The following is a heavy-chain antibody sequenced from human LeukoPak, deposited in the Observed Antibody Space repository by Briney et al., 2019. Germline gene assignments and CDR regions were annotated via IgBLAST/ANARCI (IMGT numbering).Heavy chain of an antibody. CDR1: GFTFSSYA. J-gene: IGHJ4*02. D-gene: IGHD6-19*01. CDR3: ARDGSGWSSDY. Sequence: GGSLRLSCAASGFTFSSYAMSWVRQAPGKGLEWVSAISGSGGSTYYADSVKGRFTISRDNSKNTVYLQMDSLRADDTSVYYCARDGSGWSSDYWGQGTLVTVSS. V-gene: IGHV3-23*01. CDR2: ISGSGGST.